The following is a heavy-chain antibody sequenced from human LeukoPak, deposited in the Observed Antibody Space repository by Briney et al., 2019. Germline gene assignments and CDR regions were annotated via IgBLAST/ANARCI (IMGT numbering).Heavy chain of an antibody. Sequence: SETLSLTCTVSGGSISPYYWSWIRQPPGKELEWIGYIYYSGSTNYNPSLKSRVTISVDTSKNQFSLKLSSVTAADTAVYYCARVTPSLYYDSSGYYWAYFDYWGQGTLVTVSS. CDR2: IYYSGST. V-gene: IGHV4-59*01. J-gene: IGHJ4*02. D-gene: IGHD3-22*01. CDR3: ARVTPSLYYDSSGYYWAYFDY. CDR1: GGSISPYY.